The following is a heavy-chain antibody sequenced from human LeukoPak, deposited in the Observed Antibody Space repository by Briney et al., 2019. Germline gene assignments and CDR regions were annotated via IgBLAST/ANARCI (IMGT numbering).Heavy chain of an antibody. CDR2: IYNSGST. J-gene: IGHJ3*02. D-gene: IGHD2-8*01. CDR1: GDSLSSYS. Sequence: SETLSLTCTVSGDSLSSYSWSWIRQPPGKGLEWIGYIYNSGSTTYNPSLKSRVTISPDTSKKQFSLRLSSVTAADTAVYYCARGGLMVHAHDAFDIWGQGTMVTVSS. CDR3: ARGGLMVHAHDAFDI. V-gene: IGHV4-59*01.